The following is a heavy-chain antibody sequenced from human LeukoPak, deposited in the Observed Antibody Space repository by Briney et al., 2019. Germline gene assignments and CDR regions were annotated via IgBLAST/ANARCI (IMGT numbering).Heavy chain of an antibody. CDR1: GFTFSSYG. CDR2: IRYDGSNK. Sequence: GGSLTLSCAASGFTFSSYGMHWVRQAPGKGLEWVAFIRYDGSNKYYADSVKGRFTISRDNAKNSLYLQMNSLRAEDTAVYYCARECLISSSSDYWGQGTLVTVSS. D-gene: IGHD6-13*01. V-gene: IGHV3-30*02. J-gene: IGHJ4*02. CDR3: ARECLISSSSDY.